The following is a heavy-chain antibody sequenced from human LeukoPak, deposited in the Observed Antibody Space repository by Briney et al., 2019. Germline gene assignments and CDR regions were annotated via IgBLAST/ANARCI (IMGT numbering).Heavy chain of an antibody. CDR1: GYTFTSYG. Sequence: ASVKVSCKASGYTFTSYGISWVRQAPGQGLEWMGWIRAYNGNTNYAQKLQGRVTMTTDTSTSTAYMELRSLRSDDTAVYYCARAEGIYDSSGYYVYYFDYWGQGTLVTVSS. CDR3: ARAEGIYDSSGYYVYYFDY. J-gene: IGHJ4*02. CDR2: IRAYNGNT. V-gene: IGHV1-18*01. D-gene: IGHD3-22*01.